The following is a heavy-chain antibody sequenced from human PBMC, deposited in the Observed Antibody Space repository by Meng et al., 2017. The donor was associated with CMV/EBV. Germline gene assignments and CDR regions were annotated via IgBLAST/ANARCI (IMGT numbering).Heavy chain of an antibody. CDR3: ARHGDTAMVVGVDY. Sequence: QVQLQESGPGLVMPSETLSLTCTVSGGSISSYYWSWIRQPAGKGLEWIGRIYTSGSTNYNPSLKSRVTMSVDTSKNQFSLKLSSVTAADTAVYYCARHGDTAMVVGVDYWGQGTLVTVSS. CDR1: GGSISSYY. J-gene: IGHJ4*02. D-gene: IGHD5-18*01. V-gene: IGHV4-4*07. CDR2: IYTSGST.